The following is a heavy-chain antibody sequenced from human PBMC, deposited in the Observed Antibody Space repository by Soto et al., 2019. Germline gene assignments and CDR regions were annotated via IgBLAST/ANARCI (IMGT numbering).Heavy chain of an antibody. J-gene: IGHJ6*02. D-gene: IGHD3-16*01. CDR3: ARSFKGDYYGMDV. Sequence: GGSLRLSWAASGFTFSSYGMHWVRQAPGKGLEWVAGIWYDGSNKYYADSVKGRFTISRDNAKNTLYLQMNSLRAEDTAVYYCARSFKGDYYGMDVWGQGTTVTVSS. CDR2: IWYDGSNK. CDR1: GFTFSSYG. V-gene: IGHV3-33*01.